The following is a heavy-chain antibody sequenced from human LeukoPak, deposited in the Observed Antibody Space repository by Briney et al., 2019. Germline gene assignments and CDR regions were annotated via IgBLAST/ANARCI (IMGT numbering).Heavy chain of an antibody. CDR1: GFTVGDYG. J-gene: IGHJ3*02. CDR3: ARVPPEMATIRGSDAFDI. Sequence: PGGSLRLSCAASGFTVGDYGMSWVRQAPGKGLEWVSGINWNGGSTGYADSVKGRFTISRDNAKNSLYLQMNSLRAEDTALYYCARVPPEMATIRGSDAFDIWAKGQWSPSLQ. V-gene: IGHV3-20*04. CDR2: INWNGGST. D-gene: IGHD5-24*01.